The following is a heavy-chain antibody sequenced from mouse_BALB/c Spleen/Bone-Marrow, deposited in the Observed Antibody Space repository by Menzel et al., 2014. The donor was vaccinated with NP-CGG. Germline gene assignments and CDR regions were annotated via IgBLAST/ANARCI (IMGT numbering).Heavy chain of an antibody. V-gene: IGHV3-8*02. J-gene: IGHJ4*01. CDR2: ISYSGST. CDR3: ARCGYYYGSSERAMDY. CDR1: GDSITSGY. D-gene: IGHD1-1*01. Sequence: EVMLVESGPSLVKPSQTLSLTCSVTGDSITSGYWNWIRKFPGNKLEYMGYISYSGSTYYNPSLKSRISITRDTSKNQYYLQLNSVTTEDTATYYCARCGYYYGSSERAMDYWGQGTSVTVSS.